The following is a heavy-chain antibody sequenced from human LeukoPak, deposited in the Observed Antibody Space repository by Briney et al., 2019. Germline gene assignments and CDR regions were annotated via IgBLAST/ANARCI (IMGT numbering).Heavy chain of an antibody. CDR2: INPNGGDT. CDR3: ARGRSSGWYGFYYFDY. D-gene: IGHD6-19*01. CDR1: GYTFTSYY. J-gene: IGHJ4*02. Sequence: ASVKVSCKASGYTFTSYYMHWVRQAPGQGLQWMGWINPNGGDTNYAQKFQGRVTMTRNTSISTAHMELSSLRSEDTAVYYCARGRSSGWYGFYYFDYWGQGTLVTVSS. V-gene: IGHV1-2*02.